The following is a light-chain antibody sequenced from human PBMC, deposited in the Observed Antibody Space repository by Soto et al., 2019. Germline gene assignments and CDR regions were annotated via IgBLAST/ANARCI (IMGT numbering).Light chain of an antibody. CDR2: GAS. CDR3: QQQKT. J-gene: IGKJ1*01. V-gene: IGKV3-20*01. CDR1: QSVRTTS. Sequence: EIVLTQSPGTLSLSPGERATLSCRASQSVRTTSLAWYQQNPGQAPRLLIYGASTRATGIPDRFSGSGSGTDFTLTISRLEPEDFAVYFCQQQKTFGQGTRVEVK.